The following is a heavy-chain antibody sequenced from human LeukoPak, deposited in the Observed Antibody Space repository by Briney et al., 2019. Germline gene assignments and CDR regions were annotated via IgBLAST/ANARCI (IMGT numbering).Heavy chain of an antibody. CDR1: GYRFSDYW. Sequence: GESLKISCKGSGYRFSDYWIGWVRQMPGKGLEWMGIIYPGDFDIRYSPSFQGQVTFPADKSISTAYLQWSSLKASDTAMYYCAKYYYDRSVGPFDYWGQGTLVTVSS. CDR3: AKYYYDRSVGPFDY. J-gene: IGHJ4*02. D-gene: IGHD3-22*01. CDR2: IYPGDFDI. V-gene: IGHV5-51*01.